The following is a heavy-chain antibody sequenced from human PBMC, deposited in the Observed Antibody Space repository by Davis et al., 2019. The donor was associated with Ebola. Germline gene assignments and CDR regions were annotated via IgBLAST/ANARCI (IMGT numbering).Heavy chain of an antibody. CDR1: GFTFSNAW. CDR3: IRLPSELEY. Sequence: PGGSLRPSCAAFGFTFSNAWMSWVRQAPGKGLEWVGRIKSKTDGGTADYASPVKGRFTISRDDSKNTLYRQMNSLKTEDTAMYYCIRLPSELEYWGQGTLVTVSS. V-gene: IGHV3-15*01. J-gene: IGHJ4*02. D-gene: IGHD1-14*01. CDR2: IKSKTDGGTA.